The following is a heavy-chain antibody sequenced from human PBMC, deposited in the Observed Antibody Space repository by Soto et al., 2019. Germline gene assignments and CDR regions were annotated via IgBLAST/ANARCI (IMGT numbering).Heavy chain of an antibody. CDR1: GGSIRSGGYY. Sequence: LSLTCTVSGGSIRSGGYYWSWVRQNPRRGLEWIGNIYYSGNTYYNPSLKSRLTISVDTSKNQFSLNLSPVTAADTAVYYCARDRLMATAGTARHYFGLDVWGQGTTVTVSS. V-gene: IGHV4-31*03. CDR3: ARDRLMATAGTARHYFGLDV. D-gene: IGHD5-18*01. CDR2: IYYSGNT. J-gene: IGHJ6*02.